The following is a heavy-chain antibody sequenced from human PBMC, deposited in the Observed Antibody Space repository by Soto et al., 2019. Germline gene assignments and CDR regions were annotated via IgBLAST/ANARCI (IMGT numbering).Heavy chain of an antibody. CDR3: ARDIGYSSDYFDY. J-gene: IGHJ4*02. V-gene: IGHV1-2*04. D-gene: IGHD6-19*01. Sequence: ASVKVSCKASGYTFTGYYMHWVRQAPGQGLEWTGWINPNSGGTNYAQKFQGWVTMTRDTSISTAYMELSRLRSDDTAVYYCARDIGYSSDYFDYWGQGTLVTVSS. CDR1: GYTFTGYY. CDR2: INPNSGGT.